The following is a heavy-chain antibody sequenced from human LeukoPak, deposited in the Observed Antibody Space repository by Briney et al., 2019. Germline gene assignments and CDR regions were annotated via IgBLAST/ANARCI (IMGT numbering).Heavy chain of an antibody. D-gene: IGHD2-21*02. CDR1: GFTFSSYS. J-gene: IGHJ4*02. CDR2: ISSSSSNI. Sequence: GGSLRLSCAASGFTFSSYSMNWVRQAPGKGLEWVSSISSSSSNIYYADSVKGRFTISRDNAKNSLYLQMNSLRAEDTAVYYCAKDVVVVTAIALYFDYWGQGTLVTVSS. V-gene: IGHV3-21*04. CDR3: AKDVVVVTAIALYFDY.